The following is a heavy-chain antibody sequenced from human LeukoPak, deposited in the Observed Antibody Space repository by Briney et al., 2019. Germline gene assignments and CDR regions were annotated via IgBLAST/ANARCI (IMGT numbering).Heavy chain of an antibody. V-gene: IGHV1-2*02. D-gene: IGHD5-12*01. J-gene: IGHJ5*02. CDR3: ARDRIDIVATNRPSWFDP. Sequence: ASVKVSCKASGYTFTGYYMHWVRQAPGQGLEWMGWINPNSGGTNYAQKSQGRVTMTRDTSISTAYMELSRLRSDDTAVYYCARDRIDIVATNRPSWFDPWGQGTLVTVSS. CDR1: GYTFTGYY. CDR2: INPNSGGT.